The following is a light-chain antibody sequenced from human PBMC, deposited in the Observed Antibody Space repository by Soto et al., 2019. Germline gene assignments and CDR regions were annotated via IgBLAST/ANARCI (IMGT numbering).Light chain of an antibody. V-gene: IGKV1-6*01. CDR2: GAS. J-gene: IGKJ1*01. CDR1: QGIGNA. Sequence: ASPMTQSPSSLSASVGDRVTISCRASQGIGNALGWYQQKPGKPPKVLIYGASHLQSGVPPRFSGSGSGKSFTLPISSLQPEDSATYYCLQAINYPWTFGQGTKVEIK. CDR3: LQAINYPWT.